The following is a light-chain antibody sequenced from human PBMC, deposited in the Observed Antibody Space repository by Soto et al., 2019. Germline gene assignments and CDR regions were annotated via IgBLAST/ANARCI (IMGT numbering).Light chain of an antibody. Sequence: QSVLTQPASVPGSPGQSITISCTGTSSDVGGYNYVSWYQQQSGKAPKLMIHEVSNRPSGVSNRFSGSKSGNTASLTISGLQAEDEADYYCSSYTSSSAYVFGIGTKVTVL. V-gene: IGLV2-14*01. CDR2: EVS. CDR1: SSDVGGYNY. CDR3: SSYTSSSAYV. J-gene: IGLJ1*01.